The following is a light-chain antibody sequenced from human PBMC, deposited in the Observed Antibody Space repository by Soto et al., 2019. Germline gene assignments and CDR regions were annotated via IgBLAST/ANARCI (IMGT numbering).Light chain of an antibody. CDR1: QSVSSN. Sequence: EIVMTQSPVTLSVSPGESATLSCRASQSVSSNLAWYQQKPGQAPRLLIYAASTRATGVPARFSGSGSGTEFTLTISTLQSEDFAVYYCQPYNNWPPITFGQGTRLEIK. CDR2: AAS. CDR3: QPYNNWPPIT. J-gene: IGKJ5*01. V-gene: IGKV3-15*01.